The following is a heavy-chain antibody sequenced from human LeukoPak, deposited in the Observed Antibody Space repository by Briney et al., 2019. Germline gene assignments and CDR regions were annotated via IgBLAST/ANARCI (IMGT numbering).Heavy chain of an antibody. Sequence: SVKVSCKASGGTFSSYAISWVRQAPGQGLEWMGGIIPIFYTANYAQKFQGRVTITADESTSTAYMELSSLRSEDTAVYYCARGEDDYDAFDIWGQGTMVTVSS. J-gene: IGHJ3*02. CDR1: GGTFSSYA. CDR3: ARGEDDYDAFDI. D-gene: IGHD5-24*01. V-gene: IGHV1-69*13. CDR2: IIPIFYTA.